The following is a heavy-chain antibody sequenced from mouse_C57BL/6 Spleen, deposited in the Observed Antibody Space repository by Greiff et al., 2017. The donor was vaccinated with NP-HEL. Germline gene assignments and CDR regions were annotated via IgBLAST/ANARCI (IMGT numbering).Heavy chain of an antibody. Sequence: VQLQQSGAELAKPGASVKLSCKASGYTFTSYWMHWVKQRPGQGLEWIGYINPSSGYTKYNQKFKDKATLPADKSSSTAYMQLSSLTYEDSAVYYCARFEGNYKAWFAYWGQGTLVTVSA. CDR2: INPSSGYT. CDR3: ARFEGNYKAWFAY. J-gene: IGHJ3*01. V-gene: IGHV1-7*01. D-gene: IGHD2-1*01. CDR1: GYTFTSYW.